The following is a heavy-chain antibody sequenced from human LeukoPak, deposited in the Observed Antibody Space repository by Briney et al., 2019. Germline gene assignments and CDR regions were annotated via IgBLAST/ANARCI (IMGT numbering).Heavy chain of an antibody. J-gene: IGHJ4*02. Sequence: RRSLRLSCAASGFTFSSYGMHWVRQAPGKGLEWVAVIWYDGSNKYYADSVKGRFTISRDNSKNALYLQMNSLRAEDTAVYYCRRAGAGIDYWGQGTLVSVSS. CDR3: RRAGAGIDY. CDR1: GFTFSSYG. V-gene: IGHV3-33*01. CDR2: IWYDGSNK. D-gene: IGHD6-19*01.